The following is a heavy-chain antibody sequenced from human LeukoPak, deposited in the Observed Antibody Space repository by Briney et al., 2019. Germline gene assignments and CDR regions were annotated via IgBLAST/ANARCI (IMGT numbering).Heavy chain of an antibody. CDR2: IKQDGSEK. CDR1: GFTFSSYW. CDR3: AREAYYDFWSGYYRPNDAFDI. V-gene: IGHV3-7*01. J-gene: IGHJ3*02. Sequence: GGSLRLSCAASGFTFSSYWMSWVRQAPGKGLEWVANIKQDGSEKYYVDSVKGRFTISRDNAKNSLYLQMNSLRAEDTAVYYCAREAYYDFWSGYYRPNDAFDIWGQGTMVTVSS. D-gene: IGHD3-3*01.